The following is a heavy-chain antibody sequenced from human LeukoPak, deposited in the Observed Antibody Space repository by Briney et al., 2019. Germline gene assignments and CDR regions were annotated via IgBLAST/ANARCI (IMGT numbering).Heavy chain of an antibody. CDR1: GFTFSNSA. V-gene: IGHV3-23*01. CDR2: ISSGGSQR. CDR3: AKSVAGKGDLLGAEPDY. D-gene: IGHD6-19*01. Sequence: GGSLRLSCAASGFTFSNSAMTWVRQAPGKGLEWISGISSGGSQRFYADSVKGRFTVSRDNSRETLFLQTNSLRTEDTAVYYCAKSVAGKGDLLGAEPDYWGQGTLVSVSS. J-gene: IGHJ4*02.